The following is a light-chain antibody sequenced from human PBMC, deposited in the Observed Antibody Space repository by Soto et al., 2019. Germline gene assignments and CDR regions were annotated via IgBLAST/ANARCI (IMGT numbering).Light chain of an antibody. CDR1: QDISNR. V-gene: IGKV1-33*01. J-gene: IGKJ5*01. CDR2: DAS. Sequence: DIQMNQSPSSLSASVGDRVTATCRASQDISNRLNWYQQKPGKAPKLLIYDASNLETGVPSRFSGSRSGTDFKFIISSLQPEDVATYYCQQYDNLPITFAQGTRLEIK. CDR3: QQYDNLPIT.